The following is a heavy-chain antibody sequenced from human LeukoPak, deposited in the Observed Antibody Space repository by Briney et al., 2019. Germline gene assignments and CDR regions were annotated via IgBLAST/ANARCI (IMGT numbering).Heavy chain of an antibody. CDR1: GFTSSNYG. CDR2: IRYDGSDK. V-gene: IGHV3-30*02. J-gene: IGHJ4*02. Sequence: GGSLRLSCAATGFTSSNYGMHWVRQAPGKGLDWVAFIRYDGSDKYYSDSVKGRFTISRDDSKNTLYLQMNSLRAEDTAVYYCAKTPSGSPPFDYWGQGTLVTVSS. CDR3: AKTPSGSPPFDY. D-gene: IGHD3-10*01.